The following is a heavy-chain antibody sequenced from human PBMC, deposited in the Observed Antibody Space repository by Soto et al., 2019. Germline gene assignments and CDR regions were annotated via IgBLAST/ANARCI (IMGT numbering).Heavy chain of an antibody. D-gene: IGHD5-12*01. Sequence: AAVKVSCKASGYTFTRYDINWVRQATGQGREWMGWMNPNSGNTGYAQKFQGRVTMTRNTSISTAYMELSSLRSDDTAVDYCARGQDSGLVAYWGQGTLVTVSS. CDR3: ARGQDSGLVAY. J-gene: IGHJ4*02. CDR2: MNPNSGNT. CDR1: GYTFTRYD. V-gene: IGHV1-8*01.